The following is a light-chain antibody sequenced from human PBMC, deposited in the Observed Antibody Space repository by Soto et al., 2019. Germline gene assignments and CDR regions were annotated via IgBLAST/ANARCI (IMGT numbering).Light chain of an antibody. CDR3: QQYTDSPLT. CDR1: ESVSSYY. CDR2: GPS. V-gene: IGKV3-20*01. Sequence: EIVWTQSPGTLSLSPGERATLSCRASESVSSYYIAWYQHKPGQAPRLLIYGPSTRATGIPDRFSASGSGTDFTLSIRRLEPEDSALYYCQQYTDSPLTFGQGTKVEIK. J-gene: IGKJ1*01.